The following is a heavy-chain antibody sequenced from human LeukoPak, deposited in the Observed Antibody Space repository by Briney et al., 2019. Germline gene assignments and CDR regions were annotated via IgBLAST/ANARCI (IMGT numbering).Heavy chain of an antibody. D-gene: IGHD1-26*01. CDR1: GFTFSTYW. CDR2: IKEEGSEK. V-gene: IGHV3-7*01. J-gene: IGHJ5*02. CDR3: ARDISHSGSPPRFDP. Sequence: PGGSLRLSCAAPGFTFSTYWMSWVRQAPGKRLEWVANIKEEGSEKYYVDSVKGRFIISRDNAKKSLYLQMNSLRAEDTAVYYCARDISHSGSPPRFDPWGRGTLVTVSS.